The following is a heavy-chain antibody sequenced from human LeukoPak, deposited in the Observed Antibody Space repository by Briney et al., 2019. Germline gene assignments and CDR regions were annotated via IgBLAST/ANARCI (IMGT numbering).Heavy chain of an antibody. V-gene: IGHV4-34*01. Sequence: SETLSLTCAVYGGSFRGYFWSCTRAPPGKGREGIGEIKHRGSTNYNPSLKCRVTISVDTSKNQFSLKLSSVTAADTAVYYCAREGGIAAAVLYYFDYWGQGTLVTVPS. CDR2: IKHRGST. D-gene: IGHD6-13*01. CDR1: GGSFRGYF. CDR3: AREGGIAAAVLYYFDY. J-gene: IGHJ4*02.